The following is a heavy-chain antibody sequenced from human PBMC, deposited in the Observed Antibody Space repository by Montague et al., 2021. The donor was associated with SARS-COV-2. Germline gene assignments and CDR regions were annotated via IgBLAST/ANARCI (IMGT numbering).Heavy chain of an antibody. Sequence: SLSLSLSASEFTFSSYAMSWVRQAPGKGLEWVSAISGSGGRTYYADSVKGRFTLSRDNSKNTLYLQMNSLRAEDTAVYYCAKAALGSSSYFDYWGQGTLVTVSS. V-gene: IGHV3-23*01. CDR2: ISGSGGRT. D-gene: IGHD6-13*01. CDR3: AKAALGSSSYFDY. CDR1: EFTFSSYA. J-gene: IGHJ4*02.